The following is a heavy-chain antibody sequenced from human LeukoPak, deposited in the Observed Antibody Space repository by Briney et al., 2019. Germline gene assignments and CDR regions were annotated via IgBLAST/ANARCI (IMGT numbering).Heavy chain of an antibody. J-gene: IGHJ4*02. CDR2: ISGSGGST. D-gene: IGHD2-2*01. CDR3: AKVRYCSSTSCYYFNY. V-gene: IGHV3-23*01. Sequence: GGSLRLSCAASGFTFSSYAMSWVRQAPGKGLEWVSAISGSGGSTYYADSVKGRFTISRGNSKNTLYLQMNSLRAEDTAVYYCAKVRYCSSTSCYYFNYWGQGTLVTVSS. CDR1: GFTFSSYA.